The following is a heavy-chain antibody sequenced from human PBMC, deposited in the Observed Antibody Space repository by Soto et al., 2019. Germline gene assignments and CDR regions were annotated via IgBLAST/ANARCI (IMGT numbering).Heavy chain of an antibody. V-gene: IGHV3-23*01. Sequence: AARCNFLDHGMSCVIKKQRKGLEWVSAISGSRGSTYSADSVEGRFTISRDNSKNTLYLQMNSLRAEDTALYFCAKERGGVLAPSYLDYW. CDR2: ISGSRGST. D-gene: IGHD3-3*02. CDR3: AKERGGVLAPSYLDY. J-gene: IGHJ4*01. CDR1: RCNFLDHG.